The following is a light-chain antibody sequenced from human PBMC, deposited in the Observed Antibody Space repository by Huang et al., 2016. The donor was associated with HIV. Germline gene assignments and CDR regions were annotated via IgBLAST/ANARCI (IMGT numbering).Light chain of an antibody. J-gene: IGKJ4*01. CDR3: QQRSSGVT. V-gene: IGKV3-11*01. CDR2: DGS. Sequence: VLTQSPATLSWYPGETVTLSCRASQSVGNYIAWYQQHPGQPPKLLIYDGSNRATGTPVRFSGSGSGTDFTLTISSLESDDFAVYYCQQRSSGVTFGGGTKV. CDR1: QSVGNY.